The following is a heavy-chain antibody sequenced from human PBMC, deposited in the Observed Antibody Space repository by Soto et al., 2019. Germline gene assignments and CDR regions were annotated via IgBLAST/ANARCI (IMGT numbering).Heavy chain of an antibody. Sequence: ASVKVSCKASGYTFTSYGISWVRQAPGKGFEWMGGFDPEDGETIYAQKFQGRVTMTEDTSTDTAYMELSSLRSEDTAVYYCATARVQLERPFSVWFDPWGQGTLVTVSS. CDR2: FDPEDGET. V-gene: IGHV1-24*01. D-gene: IGHD1-1*01. CDR3: ATARVQLERPFSVWFDP. CDR1: GYTFTSYG. J-gene: IGHJ5*02.